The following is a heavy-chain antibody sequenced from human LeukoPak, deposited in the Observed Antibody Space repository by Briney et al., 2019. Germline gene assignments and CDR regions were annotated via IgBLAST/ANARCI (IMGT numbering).Heavy chain of an antibody. D-gene: IGHD4-11*01. CDR1: GFTFDDYA. CDR3: AKGNDYSNLNWFDP. V-gene: IGHV3-9*01. J-gene: IGHJ5*02. CDR2: ISWNSGSI. Sequence: GGSLRLSCAASGFTFDDYAMHWVRQAPGEGLEWVSGISWNSGSIGYADSVKGRFTISRDNAKNSLYLQMNSLRAEDTALYYCAKGNDYSNLNWFDPWGQGTLVTVSS.